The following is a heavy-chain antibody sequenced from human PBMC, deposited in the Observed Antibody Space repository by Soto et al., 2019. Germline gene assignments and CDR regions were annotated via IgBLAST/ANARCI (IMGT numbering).Heavy chain of an antibody. CDR1: GFTFSSYA. Sequence: VQLVESGGGVVQPGRSLRLSCAASGFTFSSYAMHWVRQAPGKWLEWVAVISYDGSNKYYADSVKGRFTISRDNSKNTLYLQMNSLRAEDTAVYYCARGIRSWVAAAGSAFDYWGQGTLVTVSS. CDR2: ISYDGSNK. CDR3: ARGIRSWVAAAGSAFDY. D-gene: IGHD6-13*01. J-gene: IGHJ4*02. V-gene: IGHV3-30-3*01.